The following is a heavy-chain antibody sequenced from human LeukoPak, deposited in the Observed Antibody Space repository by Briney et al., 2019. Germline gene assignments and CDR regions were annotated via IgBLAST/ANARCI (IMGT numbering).Heavy chain of an antibody. CDR1: GYTFTGYY. J-gene: IGHJ5*02. D-gene: IGHD2-2*01. CDR3: ARAMVVPAANRFGWFDP. CDR2: INPNSGGT. V-gene: IGHV1-2*02. Sequence: GASVKVSCKASGYTFTGYYMHWVRQAPGQGLEWMGWINPNSGGTNYAQKFQGRVTMTRGTSISTAYMELSRLRSDDTAVYYCARAMVVPAANRFGWFDPWGQGTLVTVSS.